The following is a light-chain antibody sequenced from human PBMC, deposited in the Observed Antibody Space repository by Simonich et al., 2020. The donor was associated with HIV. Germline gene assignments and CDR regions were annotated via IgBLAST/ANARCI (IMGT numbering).Light chain of an antibody. CDR2: GAS. CDR3: QQYNNWPLF. V-gene: IGKV3-15*01. J-gene: IGKJ2*01. Sequence: EIVLTQSPATLSLSPGERATLSCRASQNVSSYLAWYQQKPGQAPRLLIYGASTRATGIPARFSGSGSGTEFTLTISSMQSEDFAVYYCQQYNNWPLFFGQGTKLEIK. CDR1: QNVSSY.